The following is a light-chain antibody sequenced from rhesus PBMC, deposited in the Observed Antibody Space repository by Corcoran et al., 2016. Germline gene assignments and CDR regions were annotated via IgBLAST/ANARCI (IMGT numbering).Light chain of an antibody. CDR3: SSYASTNTFF. J-gene: IGLJ1*01. CDR1: SSDIGGDNR. CDR2: EVT. Sequence: QAAPTQSPSVAGSPGQSVTISCTGTSSDIGGDNRVSWYQQHPGKAPKLIIYEVTKRPSGVSGRFSGSKSGDTASLTISGLQAEDEADYYCSSYASTNTFFFGAGTRLTVL. V-gene: IGLV2-13*03.